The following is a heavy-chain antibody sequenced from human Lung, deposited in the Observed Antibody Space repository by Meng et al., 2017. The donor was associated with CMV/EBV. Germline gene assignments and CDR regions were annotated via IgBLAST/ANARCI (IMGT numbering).Heavy chain of an antibody. CDR2: IYGDDEK. D-gene: IGHD6-6*01. V-gene: IGHV2-5*02. CDR3: ARAAARPSDWFDP. CDR1: GFSLSTSGVG. Sequence: QITLKESGPTLVKPTQILTLTCTFSGFSLSTSGVGVGWIRQPPGKALECLAIIYGDDEKRYSPSLESRLTVTKDTSKNQVVLTMTNMVPVDTATYYCARAAARPSDWFDPWGQGTLVTVSS. J-gene: IGHJ5*02.